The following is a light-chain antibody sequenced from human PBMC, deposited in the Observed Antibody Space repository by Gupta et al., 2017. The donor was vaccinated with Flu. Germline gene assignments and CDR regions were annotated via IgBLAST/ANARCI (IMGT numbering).Light chain of an antibody. CDR3: QAWDGSTVV. CDR1: DLENKY. J-gene: IGLJ2*01. V-gene: IGLV3-1*01. CDR2: QDI. Sequence: CSGDDLENKYVCCYQQKPGQSPVLVVYQDIKRPSGIPERLSGSNSGNTATLTISGTQAMDEAEYYCQAWDGSTVVFGGGTKLTVL.